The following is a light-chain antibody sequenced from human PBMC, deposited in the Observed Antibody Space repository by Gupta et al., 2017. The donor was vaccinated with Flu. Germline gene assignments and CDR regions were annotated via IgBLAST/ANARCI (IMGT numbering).Light chain of an antibody. J-gene: IGKJ1*01. V-gene: IGKV3-20*01. CDR1: QTIHATY. Sequence: IVLTQSPATLSSSPGDRATLSCRASQTIHATYLAWYQQKPGQSPRLLIYGATNRAAGVPEMVSGSGSGTDFPLTISRLEPEDFAMYYCQQYVNSPWTFGQGTKLEIK. CDR3: QQYVNSPWT. CDR2: GAT.